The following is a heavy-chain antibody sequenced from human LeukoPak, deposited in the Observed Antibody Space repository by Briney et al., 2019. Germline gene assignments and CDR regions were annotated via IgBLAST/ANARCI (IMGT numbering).Heavy chain of an antibody. D-gene: IGHD3-22*01. CDR2: ISSRSDYT. CDR3: AKDRPNYYETNGHYYRRDGDS. Sequence: PGGSLRLSCAASGFTFNIYAMSWVRQAPGKGLEWVSSISSRSDYTFYADSVKGRFTISRDNSRNTLYLQMNSLSAEDTAIYYCAKDRPNYYETNGHYYRRDGDSWGQGTLVTVSS. V-gene: IGHV3-23*01. J-gene: IGHJ5*01. CDR1: GFTFNIYA.